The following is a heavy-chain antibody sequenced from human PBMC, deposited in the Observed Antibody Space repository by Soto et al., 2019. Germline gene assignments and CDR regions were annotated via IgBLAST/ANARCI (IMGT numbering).Heavy chain of an antibody. D-gene: IGHD5-12*01. CDR1: GYTFTGYY. V-gene: IGHV1-2*04. Sequence: PSVKVSCKASGYTFTGYYIHWVRQAPGQGLEWMGWINPNSGGTNYAQKFQGWVTMTRDTSISTAYMELSRLTSDDTAVYYCATACRDGYNCLDYWGQGTLVTVSS. CDR3: ATACRDGYNCLDY. CDR2: INPNSGGT. J-gene: IGHJ4*02.